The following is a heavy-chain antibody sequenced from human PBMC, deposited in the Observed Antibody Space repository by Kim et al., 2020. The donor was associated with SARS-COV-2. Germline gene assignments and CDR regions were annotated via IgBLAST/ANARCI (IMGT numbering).Heavy chain of an antibody. V-gene: IGHV1-69*04. CDR1: GGTFSSYA. J-gene: IGHJ6*02. CDR2: IIPILGIA. Sequence: SVKVSCKASGGTFSSYAISWVRQAPGQGLEWMGRIIPILGIANYAQKFQGRVTITADKSTSTAYMELSSLRAEDTAVYYCARVPSEAAGGGNYYYGMDVRGQGTTITGSS. D-gene: IGHD2-15*01. CDR3: ARVPSEAAGGGNYYYGMDV.